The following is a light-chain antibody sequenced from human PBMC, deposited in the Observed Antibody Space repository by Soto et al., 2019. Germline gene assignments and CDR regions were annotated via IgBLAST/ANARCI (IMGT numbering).Light chain of an antibody. CDR3: CSYVDTDTWV. Sequence: QSVLTQPRSASGSPGQSVTISCTGTNSDVGGYNYVSWYQQYPGKAPKLMISGVSERPSGVPDRFSGSKSGNTASLTISGLQAEDEADYYCCSYVDTDTWVFGGGTKVTVL. J-gene: IGLJ3*02. V-gene: IGLV2-11*01. CDR1: NSDVGGYNY. CDR2: GVS.